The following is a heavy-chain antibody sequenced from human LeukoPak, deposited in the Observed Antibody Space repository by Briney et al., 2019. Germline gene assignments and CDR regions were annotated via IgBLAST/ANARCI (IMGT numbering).Heavy chain of an antibody. CDR2: IIPIFGTT. D-gene: IGHD3-10*01. CDR3: ARGAWFGELGKYYFDY. J-gene: IGHJ4*02. V-gene: IGHV1-69*05. CDR1: GGTFSNYA. Sequence: SVKVSCKASGGTFSNYAVSWVRQAPGQGLEWMGGIIPIFGTTNYAQEFQDRVTIVTDKSTSTAYMDLSSLRSDDTAVYYCARGAWFGELGKYYFDYWGQGTPVTVSS.